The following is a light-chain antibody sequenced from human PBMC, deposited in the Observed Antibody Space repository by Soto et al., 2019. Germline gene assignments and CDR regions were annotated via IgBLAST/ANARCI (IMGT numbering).Light chain of an antibody. CDR3: QQHSLSNT. J-gene: IGKJ4*01. Sequence: IALTQSTGTLSLSPGERANLSCRSSESVTENQLAWYQQKPGQAPRLLIYAISTRAAGVPDRFSGSGSGTDFTLTISRLEPEDSAVYYCQQHSLSNTFCGGTKVDIK. V-gene: IGKV3-20*01. CDR2: AIS. CDR1: ESVTENQ.